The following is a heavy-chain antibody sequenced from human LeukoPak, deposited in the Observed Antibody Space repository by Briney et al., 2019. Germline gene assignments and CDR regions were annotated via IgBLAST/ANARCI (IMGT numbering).Heavy chain of an antibody. Sequence: GGSLRLSCAASGFTFSSSGMHWVRQAPGTGLEWVAFIRSDGNNKYYADSVKGRFTISRDNSKNTLYLQMNSLRAEDTAVYYCVTDSSSWYLDYWGQGTLVTVSS. J-gene: IGHJ4*02. CDR1: GFTFSSSG. V-gene: IGHV3-30*02. CDR2: IRSDGNNK. D-gene: IGHD6-13*01. CDR3: VTDSSSWYLDY.